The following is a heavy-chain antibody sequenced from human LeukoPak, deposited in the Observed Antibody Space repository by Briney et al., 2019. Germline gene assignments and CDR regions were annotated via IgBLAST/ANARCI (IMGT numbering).Heavy chain of an antibody. V-gene: IGHV1-69*06. CDR3: ARVYDSIGVFDY. Sequence: GASLKVSCKAPGGTFISYAISWVRQAPGQGLEWMGGIIPIFGTANYAQKLQGGVTITADKSTSTAYMEQSSLRSEDTAVYYCARVYDSIGVFDYWGQGTLVTVSS. D-gene: IGHD3-22*01. CDR1: GGTFISYA. J-gene: IGHJ4*02. CDR2: IIPIFGTA.